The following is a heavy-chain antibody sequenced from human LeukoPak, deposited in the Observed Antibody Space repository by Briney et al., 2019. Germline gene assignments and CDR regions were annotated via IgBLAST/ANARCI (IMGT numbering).Heavy chain of an antibody. J-gene: IGHJ4*02. V-gene: IGHV1-18*01. Sequence: GASVKVSCKASGYTFTNYGITWVRQAPGQGLEWMGWIGRNNGNTKFAQKLQGRVTMATDTSTTTAYMELRSLRSDDTAVYFCARDPGDYYFDYWGQGTLVSVSS. CDR1: GYTFTNYG. CDR3: ARDPGDYYFDY. CDR2: IGRNNGNT.